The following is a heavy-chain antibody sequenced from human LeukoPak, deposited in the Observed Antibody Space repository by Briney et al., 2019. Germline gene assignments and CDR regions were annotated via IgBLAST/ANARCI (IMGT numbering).Heavy chain of an antibody. CDR3: ARDDDYGDYTIDY. V-gene: IGHV3-15*01. D-gene: IGHD4-17*01. CDR2: IKSKTDAGTT. Sequence: GGSLRLSCAVSGFPFSQAWMNWVRQAPGKGLEWVGRIKSKTDAGTTDYAAPVKGRFTISRDDSENTLYLQMNSLRPEDTALYYCARDDDYGDYTIDYWGQGTLVTVSS. J-gene: IGHJ4*02. CDR1: GFPFSQAW.